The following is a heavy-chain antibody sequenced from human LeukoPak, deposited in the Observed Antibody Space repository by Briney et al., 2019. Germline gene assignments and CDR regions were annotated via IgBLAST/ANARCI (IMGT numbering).Heavy chain of an antibody. CDR2: IYNGGST. J-gene: IGHJ5*02. CDR3: ARHKGAEQQLLLGS. CDR1: GGSISSYY. Sequence: SETLSLTCTVSGGSISSYYWSWIRQPPGKGLEWIGYIYNGGSTNYSPSLKSRVTISLDTSKNQFSLNLNSVTAADTAVYYCARHKGAEQQLLLGSWGQGTLVTVSS. D-gene: IGHD6-13*01. V-gene: IGHV4-59*08.